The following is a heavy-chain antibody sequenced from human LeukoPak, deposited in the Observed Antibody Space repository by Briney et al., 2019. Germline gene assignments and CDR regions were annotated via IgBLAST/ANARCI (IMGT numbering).Heavy chain of an antibody. CDR1: GGSISSYY. D-gene: IGHD4-11*01. CDR3: ARGFYSPHY. J-gene: IGHJ4*02. Sequence: SETLSLTCTVSGGSISSYYWSWIRQPPGKGLEWIGYIYYGGRTYYNPSLKSRITISVDTSKNQFSLKLSSVTAADTAVYYCARGFYSPHYWGQGTLVSVSS. V-gene: IGHV4-59*01. CDR2: IYYGGRT.